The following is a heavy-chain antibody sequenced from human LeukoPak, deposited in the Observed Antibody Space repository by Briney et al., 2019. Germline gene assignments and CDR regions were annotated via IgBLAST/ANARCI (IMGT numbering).Heavy chain of an antibody. J-gene: IGHJ3*02. CDR2: IWYDGSNK. V-gene: IGHV3-33*01. D-gene: IGHD3-22*01. CDR3: ARDSVDSSGYIAFDI. CDR1: GFTFSTYA. Sequence: GRSLRLSCAASGFTFSTYAMHWVRQAPGKGLEWVAVIWYDGSNKYYADSVKGRFTISRDNSKNTLYLQMNSLRAEDTAVYYCARDSVDSSGYIAFDIWGQGTMVTVSS.